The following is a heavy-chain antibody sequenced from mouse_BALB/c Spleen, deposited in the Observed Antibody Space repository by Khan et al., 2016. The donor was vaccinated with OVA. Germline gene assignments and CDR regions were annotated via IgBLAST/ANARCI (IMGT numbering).Heavy chain of an antibody. V-gene: IGHV1-7*01. J-gene: IGHJ2*01. Sequence: QVQLQQSGAELAKPGASVKMSCKASGYTFINYWILWVKQRPGQGQEWIGYINPSTGYTEYNQNFKDKATLTADKSSSTAYMQLSSLTSEDSAVYYCARRGLRWDFDYWGQGTTLTVSS. CDR1: GYTFINYW. CDR3: ARRGLRWDFDY. D-gene: IGHD1-1*01. CDR2: INPSTGYT.